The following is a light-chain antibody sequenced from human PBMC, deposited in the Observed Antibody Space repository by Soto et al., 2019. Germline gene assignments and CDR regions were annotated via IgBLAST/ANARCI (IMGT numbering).Light chain of an antibody. CDR2: YDD. V-gene: IGLV1-36*01. Sequence: QSVLTQPPSVSAAPRQRVTISCSGSSSNIGNNAVNWYQQLPGKAPKLLIYYDDLVPSGVSDRCSGSRSGTSASLAIRGLQSEDEADDYCSAWDDSVNGPVFGGGTKLTVL. J-gene: IGLJ2*01. CDR1: SSNIGNNA. CDR3: SAWDDSVNGPV.